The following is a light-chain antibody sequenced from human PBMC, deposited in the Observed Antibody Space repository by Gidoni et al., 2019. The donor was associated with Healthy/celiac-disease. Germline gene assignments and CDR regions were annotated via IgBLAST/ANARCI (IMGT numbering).Light chain of an antibody. CDR2: GAS. Sequence: EIVLTQSPGTLSLSPGKRATLSCRASQSVSSSYLAWYQQKPGQAPRLLIYGASSRATGIPDRFSGSGSGTDFTLTISRLEPEDFAVYYCQQYGSSQGYTFGQGTKLEIK. V-gene: IGKV3-20*01. CDR1: QSVSSSY. CDR3: QQYGSSQGYT. J-gene: IGKJ2*01.